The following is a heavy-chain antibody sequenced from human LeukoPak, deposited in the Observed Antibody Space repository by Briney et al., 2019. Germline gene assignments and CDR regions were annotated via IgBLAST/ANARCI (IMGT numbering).Heavy chain of an antibody. CDR2: ISAYNGNT. D-gene: IGHD6-13*01. CDR1: GYTFISYG. Sequence: GASVKVSCKASGYTFISYGISWVRQAPGQGLEWMGWISAYNGNTNYAQKLQGRVTMTTDTSTSTAYMELRSLRSDDTAVYYCARGHRLEYSSSRAPYYYYYGMDVWGQGTTVTVSS. V-gene: IGHV1-18*01. J-gene: IGHJ6*02. CDR3: ARGHRLEYSSSRAPYYYYYGMDV.